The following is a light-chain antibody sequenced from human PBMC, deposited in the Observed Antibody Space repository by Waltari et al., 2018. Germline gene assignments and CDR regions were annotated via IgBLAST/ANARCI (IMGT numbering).Light chain of an antibody. V-gene: IGLV3-19*01. CDR2: GKN. CDR3: TSRDISGDVV. Sequence: SSELTQDPAVSVALGQTVRITCQGDSLRIYYGSWSRQKPVQAPELVIYGKNNRPSGIPDRFSASRSGNTASLTITGAQAEDEADYYCTSRDISGDVVFGGGTKLTVL. J-gene: IGLJ3*02. CDR1: SLRIYY.